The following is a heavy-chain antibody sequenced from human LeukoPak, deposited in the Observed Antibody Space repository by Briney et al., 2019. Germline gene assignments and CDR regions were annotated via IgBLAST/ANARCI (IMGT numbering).Heavy chain of an antibody. Sequence: SETLSLTCTVSGGSISSSSYYWGWIRQPPGKGLVWIGSIYYSGSTYYNPSLKSRVTISVDTSKNQFSLKLSSVTAADTAVYYCARGRYFDWLLLFDYWGQGTLVTVSS. CDR3: ARGRYFDWLLLFDY. J-gene: IGHJ4*02. CDR1: GGSISSSSYY. V-gene: IGHV4-39*07. CDR2: IYYSGST. D-gene: IGHD3-9*01.